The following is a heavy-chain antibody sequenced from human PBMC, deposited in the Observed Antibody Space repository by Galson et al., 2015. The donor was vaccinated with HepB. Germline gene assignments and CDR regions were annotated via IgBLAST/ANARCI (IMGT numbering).Heavy chain of an antibody. V-gene: IGHV3-64*01. CDR1: GFTFSSYA. Sequence: SLRLSCAASGFTFSSYAMHWVRQAPGKGLEFVSAISSGGSTYYVNSVKGRFTTSRDNSKNILYLHMGSLRAEDMAVYYCARDRITSAYGDAFDIWGQGAMVTVSP. CDR2: ISSGGST. D-gene: IGHD3-16*01. J-gene: IGHJ3*02. CDR3: ARDRITSAYGDAFDI.